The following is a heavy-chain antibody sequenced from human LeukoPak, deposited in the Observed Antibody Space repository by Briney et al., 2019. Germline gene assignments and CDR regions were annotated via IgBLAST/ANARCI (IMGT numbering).Heavy chain of an antibody. V-gene: IGHV4-59*01. CDR1: GGSISSYY. J-gene: IGHJ5*02. Sequence: SETLSLTCTVSGGSISSYYWSWIRQPPGKGLEWIGYIYYSGSTNYNPSLKSRVTISVDTSKNQFSLKLGSVTAADTAVYYCARGSIVVVVAATPAYNWFDPWGQGTLVTVSS. CDR2: IYYSGST. CDR3: ARGSIVVVVAATPAYNWFDP. D-gene: IGHD2-15*01.